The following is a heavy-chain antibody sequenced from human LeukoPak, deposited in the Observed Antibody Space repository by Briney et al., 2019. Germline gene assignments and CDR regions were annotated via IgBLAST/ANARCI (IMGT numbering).Heavy chain of an antibody. D-gene: IGHD3-3*01. Sequence: GASVKVSCKASGYTFTIYGISWVRQAPGQGHEWMGWISAYNGNTNSGQKLQGRVTMTTDTSMSTAYMELRSLRSDDTAVYYCARHRFGVFPDFDYWGKGTLVTVSS. J-gene: IGHJ4*02. CDR1: GYTFTIYG. V-gene: IGHV1-18*01. CDR3: ARHRFGVFPDFDY. CDR2: ISAYNGNT.